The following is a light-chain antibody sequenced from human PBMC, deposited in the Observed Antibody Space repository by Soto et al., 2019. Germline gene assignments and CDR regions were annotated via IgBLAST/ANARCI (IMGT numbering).Light chain of an antibody. CDR2: RAS. J-gene: IGKJ1*01. CDR1: KSVSSN. V-gene: IGKV3-15*01. Sequence: DILMTQSPATLSLSPGGRATLSCRASKSVSSNLAWYQQKPGQAPRLLIQRASTMATGIPARFSGSGSGTEFTLTISSLQSEDFAVYFCQQYNNWPGTFGQGTKVEIK. CDR3: QQYNNWPGT.